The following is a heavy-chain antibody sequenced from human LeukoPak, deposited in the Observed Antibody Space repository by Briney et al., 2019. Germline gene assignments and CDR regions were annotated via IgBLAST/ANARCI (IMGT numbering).Heavy chain of an antibody. CDR2: IYHSGST. CDR1: GGSISSSNW. CDR3: ARDMVRGVIGD. V-gene: IGHV4-4*02. D-gene: IGHD3-10*01. J-gene: IGHJ4*02. Sequence: SETLSLTRAVSGGSISSSNWWSWVRQPPGKGLEWIGEIYHSGSTNYNPSLKSRVTISVDKSKSQFSLKLSSVTAADTAVYYCARDMVRGVIGDWGQGTLVTVSS.